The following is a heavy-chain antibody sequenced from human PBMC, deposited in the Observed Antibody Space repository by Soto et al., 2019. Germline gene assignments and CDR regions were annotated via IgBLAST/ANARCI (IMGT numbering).Heavy chain of an antibody. CDR2: ISAYNGNT. CDR1: GYTFTSYG. Sequence: ASVKVSCKASGYTFTSYGISWVRQAPGQGLEWMGWISAYNGNTNYAQKLKGRVTMTTDTSTSTAYMELRSLRSDDTAVYYCAKSNFWSGYENWFDPWGQGTLVTVSS. J-gene: IGHJ5*02. D-gene: IGHD3-3*01. CDR3: AKSNFWSGYENWFDP. V-gene: IGHV1-18*04.